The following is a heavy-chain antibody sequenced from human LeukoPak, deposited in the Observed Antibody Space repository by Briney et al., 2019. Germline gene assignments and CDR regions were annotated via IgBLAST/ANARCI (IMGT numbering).Heavy chain of an antibody. CDR1: GFTFSNYW. Sequence: GGSLRLSCAASGFTFSNYWMHWVRQAPEKGLVWVSRINRDGSSTSYADSVKGRFTISRDNAKNTLYLQMNSLRAEDTAVYYCARGGGYSYGSFDYWGQGTLVTVSS. CDR3: ARGGGYSYGSFDY. D-gene: IGHD5-18*01. CDR2: INRDGSST. V-gene: IGHV3-74*01. J-gene: IGHJ4*02.